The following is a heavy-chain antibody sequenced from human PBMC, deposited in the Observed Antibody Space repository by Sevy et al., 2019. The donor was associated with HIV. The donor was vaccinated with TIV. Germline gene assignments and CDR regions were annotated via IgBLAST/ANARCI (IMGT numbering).Heavy chain of an antibody. V-gene: IGHV3-74*01. D-gene: IGHD2-15*01. CDR2: INTDGSTT. CDR3: ARVVYCHSRDNCHTPLDY. CDR1: GFTFNKYW. Sequence: GGSLRLSCAASGFTFNKYWMHWVRQDPGKGLVWVSRINTDGSTTDYSDSVKGRFTIFRDNAKNTLYLQMNSLRVEDTAVYHCARVVYCHSRDNCHTPLDYWGQGTLVTVSS. J-gene: IGHJ4*02.